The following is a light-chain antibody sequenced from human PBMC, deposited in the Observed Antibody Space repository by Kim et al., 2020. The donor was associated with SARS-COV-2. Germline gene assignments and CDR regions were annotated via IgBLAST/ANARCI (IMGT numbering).Light chain of an antibody. CDR3: QVWDGDSDHRV. V-gene: IGLV3-21*04. Sequence: SYELTQPPSVSVAPGKTASISCGGHNIETKSVHWYQLKPGQAPVLVIYYDYDRPSGIPERFSGSKSGDTATLTISRVEAGDEADYYCQVWDGDSDHRVFGGGNQLTVL. CDR2: YDY. J-gene: IGLJ3*02. CDR1: NIETKS.